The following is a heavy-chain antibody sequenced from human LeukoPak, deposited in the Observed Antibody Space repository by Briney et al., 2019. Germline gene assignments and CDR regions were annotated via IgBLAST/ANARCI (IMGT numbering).Heavy chain of an antibody. V-gene: IGHV4-30-2*01. J-gene: IGHJ5*02. CDR2: IYHSGST. CDR3: ARARSDYGGRSNWFDP. CDR1: GGSISSGGYS. Sequence: SETLSLTCAVSGGSISSGGYSWSWIRQPPGKGLEWIGYIYHSGSTYYNPSLRSRVTISVDRSKNQFSLKLSSVTAADTAVYYCARARSDYGGRSNWFDPWGQGTLVTVSS. D-gene: IGHD4-23*01.